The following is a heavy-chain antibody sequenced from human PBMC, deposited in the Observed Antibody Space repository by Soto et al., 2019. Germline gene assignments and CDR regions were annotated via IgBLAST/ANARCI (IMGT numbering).Heavy chain of an antibody. CDR2: IYYSGST. Sequence: TLSLTCTVSGGSISSGDYYWSWIRQPPGKGLEWIGYIYYSGSTYYNPSLKSRVTISVDTSKNQFSLKLSSVTAAGTAVYYCARGAGDSSGYYSRGYWGQGTLVTVSS. CDR1: GGSISSGDYY. J-gene: IGHJ4*02. CDR3: ARGAGDSSGYYSRGY. V-gene: IGHV4-30-4*01. D-gene: IGHD3-22*01.